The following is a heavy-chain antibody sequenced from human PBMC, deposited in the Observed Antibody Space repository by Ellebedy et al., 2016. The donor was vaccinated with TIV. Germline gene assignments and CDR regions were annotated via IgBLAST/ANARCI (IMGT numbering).Heavy chain of an antibody. CDR1: GFTFSSYS. V-gene: IGHV3-48*01. J-gene: IGHJ6*02. CDR2: ISSSSSTI. Sequence: GESLKISXAASGFTFSSYSMNWVRQAPGKGLEWVSYISSSSSTIYYADSVKGRFTISRDNAKNSLYLQMNSLRAEDTAVYYCARLFGVLFQGFYYYGMDVWGQGTTVTVSS. D-gene: IGHD3-16*01. CDR3: ARLFGVLFQGFYYYGMDV.